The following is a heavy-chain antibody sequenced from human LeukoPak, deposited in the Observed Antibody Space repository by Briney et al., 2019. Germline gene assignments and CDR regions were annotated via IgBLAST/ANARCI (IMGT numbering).Heavy chain of an antibody. CDR3: ARGGVSLRWHPFDY. CDR1: GFTFSSYW. CDR2: IKQDGSEK. J-gene: IGHJ4*02. Sequence: AGGSLRLSCAASGFTFSSYWMSWVRQAPGKGLEWVANIKQDGSEKYYVDSVKGRFTISRDNAKNSLYLQMNSLRAEDTAVYYCARGGVSLRWHPFDYWGQGTLVTVSS. D-gene: IGHD4-23*01. V-gene: IGHV3-7*01.